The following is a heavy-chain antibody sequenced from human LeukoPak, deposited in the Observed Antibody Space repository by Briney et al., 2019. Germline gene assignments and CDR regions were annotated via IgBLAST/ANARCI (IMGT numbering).Heavy chain of an antibody. D-gene: IGHD5-18*01. CDR1: GGSISGYF. Sequence: SETLSLTCTVSGGSISGYFWSWIRQPAGKGLEWIGRIYATGTTNYNPSLKSRVTMSVDTSKNQFSLKLSSVTAADTAVYYCARRRDTAMVNWGQGTLVTVSS. V-gene: IGHV4-4*07. CDR2: IYATGTT. J-gene: IGHJ4*02. CDR3: ARRRDTAMVN.